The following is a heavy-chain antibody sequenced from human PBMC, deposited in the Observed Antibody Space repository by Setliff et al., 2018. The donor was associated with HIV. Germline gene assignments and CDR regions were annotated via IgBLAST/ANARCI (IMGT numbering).Heavy chain of an antibody. CDR3: ARAGPGAAHFDY. D-gene: IGHD3-10*01. J-gene: IGHJ4*02. V-gene: IGHV1-2*06. Sequence: ASVKVSCKASGYTFTDYYIHLVRQAPGQGLEWMGRISPNSGRTNYAQKFQGRVTLTRDASINTDYMDLSGRRSDETAIYYCARAGPGAAHFDYWGQGTLVTVSS. CDR2: ISPNSGRT. CDR1: GYTFTDYY.